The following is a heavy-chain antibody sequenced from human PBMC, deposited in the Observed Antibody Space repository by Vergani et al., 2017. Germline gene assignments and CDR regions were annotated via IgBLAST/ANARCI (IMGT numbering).Heavy chain of an antibody. CDR2: IYNSGNG. J-gene: IGHJ2*01. CDR3: ASGKYYSDSTSHFRGRYFDV. D-gene: IGHD3-16*01. CDR1: GDSIISSSYY. V-gene: IGHV4-39*01. Sequence: QMQLQESGPGLVKASETLSLTCTVSGDSIISSSYYWVWIRQPPGKGLEWIGSIYNSGNGDSSSSLKSRVTISADTSKNQFSLRLTSVTAADTAVYYCASGKYYSDSTSHFRGRYFDVWVRGTLVTVPS.